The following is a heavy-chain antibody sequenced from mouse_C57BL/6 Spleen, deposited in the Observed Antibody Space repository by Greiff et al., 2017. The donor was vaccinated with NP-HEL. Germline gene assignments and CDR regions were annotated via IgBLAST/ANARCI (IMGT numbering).Heavy chain of an antibody. Sequence: VKLMESGAELVKPGASVKLSCKASGYTFTEYTIHWVKQRSGQGLEWIGWFYPGSGSIKYNEKFKDKATLTADKSSSTVYMERSRLTSEDSAVYFCARHEDPLDSNLFAYWGQGTLVTVSA. V-gene: IGHV1-62-2*01. D-gene: IGHD2-5*01. CDR1: GYTFTEYT. CDR3: ARHEDPLDSNLFAY. CDR2: FYPGSGSI. J-gene: IGHJ3*01.